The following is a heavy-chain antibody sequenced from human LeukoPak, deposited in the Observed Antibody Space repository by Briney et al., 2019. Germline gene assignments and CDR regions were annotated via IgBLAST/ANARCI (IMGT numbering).Heavy chain of an antibody. CDR2: IYWNGGST. CDR1: GFTFDDYG. Sequence: GGSLRPSCAASGFTFDDYGMSWVRQAPGKGLEWVSGIYWNGGSTGYADSVKGRFTISRDNAKNSLYLQMNSLRAEDTAVYYCARAVVPYSSGWYYHYYMDVWGKGTTVTVSS. D-gene: IGHD6-19*01. V-gene: IGHV3-20*04. J-gene: IGHJ6*03. CDR3: ARAVVPYSSGWYYHYYMDV.